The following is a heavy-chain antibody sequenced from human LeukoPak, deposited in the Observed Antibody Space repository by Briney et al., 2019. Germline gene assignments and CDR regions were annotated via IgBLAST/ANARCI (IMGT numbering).Heavy chain of an antibody. CDR3: ARRDGYNYVDY. V-gene: IGHV1-8*03. D-gene: IGHD5-24*01. CDR2: MNPNSGNT. J-gene: IGHJ4*02. CDR1: GYTFTSYD. Sequence: ASVKVSCKASGYTFTSYDINWVRQATGQGLEWMGWMNPNSGNTGYAQKFQGRVTITRNTSISTAYMELSSLRSEDTAVHYCARRDGYNYVDYWGQGTLVTVSS.